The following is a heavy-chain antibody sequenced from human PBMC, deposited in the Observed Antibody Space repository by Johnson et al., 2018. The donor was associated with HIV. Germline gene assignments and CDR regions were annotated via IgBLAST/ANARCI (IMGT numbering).Heavy chain of an antibody. CDR3: AIIWNHTFDI. J-gene: IGHJ3*02. CDR2: IRSDGTNK. CDR1: GFTFSTYG. Sequence: QVQLVESGGGVVQPGGSLRLSCAAFGFTFSTYGIHWVRQAPGKGLEWVAFIRSDGTNKYYADFVKGRFSISRDNSKNTLYLQMNSLRAEDTAVYYCAIIWNHTFDIWGHVPMVTVSS. D-gene: IGHD1-14*01. V-gene: IGHV3-30*02.